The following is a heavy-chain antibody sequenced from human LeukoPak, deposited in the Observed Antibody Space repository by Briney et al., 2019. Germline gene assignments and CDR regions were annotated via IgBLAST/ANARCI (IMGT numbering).Heavy chain of an antibody. CDR1: GGTFSSYA. D-gene: IGHD2-21*02. J-gene: IGHJ6*02. CDR3: AITYCGGDCYSPYYYGMDV. Sequence: SVKVSCKASGGTFSSYAISWVRQAPGQGLEWMGRIIPILGIANYAQKFQGRVTITADKSTSTAYMELSSLRSEDTAVYYCAITYCGGDCYSPYYYGMDVWGQGTTVTVSS. CDR2: IIPILGIA. V-gene: IGHV1-69*04.